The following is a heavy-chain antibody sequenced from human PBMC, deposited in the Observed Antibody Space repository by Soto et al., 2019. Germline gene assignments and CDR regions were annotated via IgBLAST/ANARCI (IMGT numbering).Heavy chain of an antibody. CDR1: GFTFSSYA. CDR3: AKDSDTAARGGYYYYAMDV. D-gene: IGHD6-6*01. Sequence: HPGGSLRLSCAASGFTFSSYAMSWVRQAPGKGLEWVSAISGSGGSTYYADSVKGRFTISRDNSKNTLYLQMNSLRAEDTAVYYCAKDSDTAARGGYYYYAMDVWGQGTTVTVSS. CDR2: ISGSGGST. V-gene: IGHV3-23*01. J-gene: IGHJ6*02.